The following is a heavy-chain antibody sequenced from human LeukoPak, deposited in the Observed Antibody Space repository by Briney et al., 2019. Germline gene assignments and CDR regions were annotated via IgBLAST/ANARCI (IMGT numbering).Heavy chain of an antibody. V-gene: IGHV3-15*07. CDR2: IKSNADDGTA. CDR1: GGSISSYY. CDR3: STDLRWDVQAQD. D-gene: IGHD4-23*01. Sequence: LTCTVSGGSISSYYWHWIRQPPGKGLEWVGRIKSNADDGTAEYAAPVKGRFTISRDDSKNTLYLQMNSLKPEDTAVYFCSTDLRWDVQAQDWGQGTLVTVSS. J-gene: IGHJ4*02.